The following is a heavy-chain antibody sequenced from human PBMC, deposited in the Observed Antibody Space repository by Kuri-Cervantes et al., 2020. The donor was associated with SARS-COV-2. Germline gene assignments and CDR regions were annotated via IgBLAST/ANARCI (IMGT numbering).Heavy chain of an antibody. CDR1: GGSISSGGYY. V-gene: IGHV4-30-2*01. J-gene: IGHJ4*02. Sequence: SETLSLTCTVSGGSISSGGYYWSWIRQPPGKGLEWIGYIYHSGSTYYNPSLKSRVTISVDTPKNQFSLKLSSVTAADTAVYYCARGAIAAAAFDYWGQGTLVTVSS. CDR2: IYHSGST. D-gene: IGHD6-13*01. CDR3: ARGAIAAAAFDY.